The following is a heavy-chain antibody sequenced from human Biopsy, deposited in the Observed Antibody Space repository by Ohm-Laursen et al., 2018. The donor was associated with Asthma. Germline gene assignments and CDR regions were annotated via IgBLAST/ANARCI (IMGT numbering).Heavy chain of an antibody. V-gene: IGHV3-7*01. J-gene: IGHJ1*01. CDR2: IKHDGSEK. CDR3: ARTFHFWSPYHAEHYQL. Sequence: SLRLSCSASGFTFGDYWMSWVRQAPGKGLEWVANIKHDGSEKNHVDSLKGRFTISGDNAKNSQYLQMNSLRAEDTAVYYCARTFHFWSPYHAEHYQLWGQGTLVTVSS. D-gene: IGHD3-3*02. CDR1: GFTFGDYW.